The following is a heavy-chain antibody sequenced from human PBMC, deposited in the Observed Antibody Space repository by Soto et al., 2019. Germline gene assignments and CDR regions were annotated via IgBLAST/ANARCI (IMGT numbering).Heavy chain of an antibody. D-gene: IGHD3-22*01. V-gene: IGHV4-34*01. CDR1: GGSFSGYY. Sequence: PSETLSLTCAVYGGSFSGYYWSWIRQPPGKGLEWIGEINHSGSTNYNPSLKSRVTISVDTSKNQFSLKLSSVTAADTAVYYCARGTIGYDSSGYYPAPNYFDYWGQGTLVTVSS. J-gene: IGHJ4*02. CDR3: ARGTIGYDSSGYYPAPNYFDY. CDR2: INHSGST.